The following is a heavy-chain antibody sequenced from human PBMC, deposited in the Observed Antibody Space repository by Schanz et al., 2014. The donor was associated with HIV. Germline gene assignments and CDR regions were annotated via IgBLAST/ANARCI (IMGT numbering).Heavy chain of an antibody. CDR1: GFTFRSYG. D-gene: IGHD2-15*01. CDR3: ARDLGYCGGGSCS. Sequence: QMQLVESGGGVVQPGGSLRLSCAASGFTFRSYGMHWVRQAPGKGLECVAVIWYDGSQKYYADSVKGRFTVSRDNSNNKLFLQMNSLRADDTGVYYCARDLGYCGGGSCSWGQGTLVTVSS. J-gene: IGHJ4*02. V-gene: IGHV3-33*08. CDR2: IWYDGSQK.